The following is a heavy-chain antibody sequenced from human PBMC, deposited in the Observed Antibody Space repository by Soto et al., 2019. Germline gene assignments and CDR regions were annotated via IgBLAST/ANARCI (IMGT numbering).Heavy chain of an antibody. CDR3: VRHRGYSNYDAFDI. J-gene: IGHJ3*02. CDR1: GGSISSYY. V-gene: IGHV4-59*08. D-gene: IGHD4-4*01. Sequence: SETLSLTCTVSGGSISSYYWSWIRQPPGKGLEWIGYIYYSGSTNYNPSLKSRVTISVDTSKNQCSLKLSSVTAADTAVYYCVRHRGYSNYDAFDIWGQGTMVTVSS. CDR2: IYYSGST.